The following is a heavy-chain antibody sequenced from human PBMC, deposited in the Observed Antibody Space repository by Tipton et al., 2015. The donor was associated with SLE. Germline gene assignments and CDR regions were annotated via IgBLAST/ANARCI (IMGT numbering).Heavy chain of an antibody. J-gene: IGHJ6*02. Sequence: TLSLTCAVSGYSISSGYYWSWIRQPPGKGLEWIGYIYYSGSTNYNPSLKSRVTISVDTSKNQFSLKLSSVTAADTAVYYCARDRPMVQGVYYGMDVWGQGTTVTVSS. CDR2: IYYSGST. CDR1: GYSISSGYY. V-gene: IGHV4-61*01. D-gene: IGHD3-10*01. CDR3: ARDRPMVQGVYYGMDV.